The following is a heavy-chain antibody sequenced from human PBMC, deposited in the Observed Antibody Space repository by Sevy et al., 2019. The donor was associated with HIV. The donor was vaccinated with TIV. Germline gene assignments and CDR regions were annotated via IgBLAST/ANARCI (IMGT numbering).Heavy chain of an antibody. CDR3: AKIYDY. CDR1: GGSISKIGNY. J-gene: IGHJ4*02. D-gene: IGHD3-3*01. V-gene: IGHV4-39*01. Sequence: SETLSLPCSVSGGSISKIGNYWGWVRQPPGERLEWIGDIFHTGKTNYNPSLKSRFTISLDTSKNQFSLKLSSVTAAETAVYYCAKIYDYWGPGALVTVSS. CDR2: IFHTGKT.